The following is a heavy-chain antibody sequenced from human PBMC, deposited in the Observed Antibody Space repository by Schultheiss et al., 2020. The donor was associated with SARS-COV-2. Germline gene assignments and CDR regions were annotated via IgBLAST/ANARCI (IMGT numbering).Heavy chain of an antibody. CDR3: ARGRGYCSSTSCYSDY. J-gene: IGHJ4*02. D-gene: IGHD2-2*01. V-gene: IGHV3-64*01. CDR1: GFTFSSYA. CDR2: ISSNGGST. Sequence: GGSLRLSCAASGFTFSSYAMHWVRQGPGKGLEYVSAISSNGGSTYYANSVKGRFTISRDNSKNTLYLQMGSLRAEDMAVYYCARGRGYCSSTSCYSDYWGQGTLVTVSS.